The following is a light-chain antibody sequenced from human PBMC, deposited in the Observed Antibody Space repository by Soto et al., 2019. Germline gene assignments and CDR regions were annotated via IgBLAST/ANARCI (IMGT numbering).Light chain of an antibody. V-gene: IGLV2-11*01. CDR2: DVS. CDR3: RSYAGSFTDYV. Sequence: QSALTQPPSGSGSHGKSVTFSCTGTSSDVGGYNYVSWYQQHPGKAPKLMIYDVSKRPSGVPDRFSGSKSGNTASLAISGLQAEDEADYYCRSYAGSFTDYVFGTGTKLTVL. J-gene: IGLJ1*01. CDR1: SSDVGGYNY.